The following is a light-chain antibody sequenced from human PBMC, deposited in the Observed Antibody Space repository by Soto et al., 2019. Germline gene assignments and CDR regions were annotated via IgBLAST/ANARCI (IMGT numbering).Light chain of an antibody. CDR2: DAY. J-gene: IGKJ5*01. V-gene: IGKV3-11*01. Sequence: GLTQSPGTLSLSPGERATLSCRASQSFRGLLAWYQQKPGQAPRLLIYDAYNRATGIPPRFSGSGSGADFTLTISSLEPEDSAVYYCQQRHMWPITFGQGTRLEI. CDR3: QQRHMWPIT. CDR1: QSFRGL.